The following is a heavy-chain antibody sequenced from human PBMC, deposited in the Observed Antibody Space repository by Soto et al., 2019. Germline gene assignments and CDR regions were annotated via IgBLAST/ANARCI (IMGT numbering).Heavy chain of an antibody. V-gene: IGHV1-69*01. J-gene: IGHJ5*01. CDR2: IIPLFGTP. CDR1: GATFSTTG. Sequence: QVQLVQSGAEVRKPGSSLRVSCKSSGATFSTTGISWVRQAPGQGLEWRGGIIPLFGTPKYARKFQGRVSITGDESTNTVYMELNSLRPDDAAVYYCARASPVICGGDPCYRLDSSFDSWGQGSLVIVSS. CDR3: ARASPVICGGDPCYRLDSSFDS. D-gene: IGHD2-21*02.